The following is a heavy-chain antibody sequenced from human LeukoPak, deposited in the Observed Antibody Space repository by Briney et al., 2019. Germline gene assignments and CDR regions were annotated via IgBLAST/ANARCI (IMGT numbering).Heavy chain of an antibody. J-gene: IGHJ4*02. V-gene: IGHV3-23*01. CDR1: GFTFTRLA. D-gene: IGHD3-22*01. CDR2: ISASGP. CDR3: AKDHESDGYPCLDR. Sequence: GGSLRFSSAPSGFTFTRLAMTGVRQAPGRGRKGVSTISASGPYYADAVRGRFTISRDNSRYTLSLQMDSLRAEDTAVYYCAKDHESDGYPCLDRWGLGTLVTVSS.